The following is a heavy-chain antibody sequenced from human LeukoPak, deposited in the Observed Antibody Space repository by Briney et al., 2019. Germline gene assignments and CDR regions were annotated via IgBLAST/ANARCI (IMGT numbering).Heavy chain of an antibody. CDR3: ARSGGTYYYDSSGYYAY. CDR2: LGGRGGST. D-gene: IGHD3-22*01. J-gene: IGHJ4*02. Sequence: GGSLRLSCAASGFTFSSYAMSWVRQAPGKGLEWVSALGGRGGSTYYADSVKGRFTISRDNSKNTLYLQMNSLRAEDTAIYYCARSGGTYYYDSSGYYAYWGQGTLVTVSS. CDR1: GFTFSSYA. V-gene: IGHV3-23*01.